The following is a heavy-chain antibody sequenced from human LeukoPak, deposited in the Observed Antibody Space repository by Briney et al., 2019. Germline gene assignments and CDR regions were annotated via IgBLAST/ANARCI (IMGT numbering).Heavy chain of an antibody. V-gene: IGHV3-13*01. CDR3: ARVAKERVSGVYYFDY. CDR1: GFTFSDYD. J-gene: IGHJ4*02. CDR2: IGTAGDT. Sequence: PGGSLRLSCAASGFTFSDYDMHWVRQATGKGLEWVSAIGTAGDTYYTGPVKGRFTISRENAKNSLYLQMNSLRAGDTAVYYCARVAKERVSGVYYFDYWGQGTLVTVSS. D-gene: IGHD1-1*01.